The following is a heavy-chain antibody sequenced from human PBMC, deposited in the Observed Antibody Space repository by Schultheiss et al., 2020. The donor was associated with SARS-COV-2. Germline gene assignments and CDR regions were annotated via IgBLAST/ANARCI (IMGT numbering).Heavy chain of an antibody. CDR1: GGSFSGYY. J-gene: IGHJ4*02. CDR3: ASESGSGSYDY. CDR2: INHSGST. V-gene: IGHV4-34*01. D-gene: IGHD1-26*01. Sequence: GSLRLSCAVYGGSFSGYYWSWIRQPPGKGLEWIGEINHSGSTNYNPSLKSRVTISADTSKNQFSLKLSSVTAADTAVYFCASESGSGSYDYWGQGTLVTVSS.